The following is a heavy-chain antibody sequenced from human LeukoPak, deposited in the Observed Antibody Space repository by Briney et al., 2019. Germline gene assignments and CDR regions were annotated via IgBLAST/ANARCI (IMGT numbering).Heavy chain of an antibody. J-gene: IGHJ4*02. V-gene: IGHV1-2*02. CDR3: ARNYDRSGYYYGDFDF. CDR2: INPYNEGT. Sequence: ASVTVFFKSSVYTFTDYYLHWVRQAPGQELEWMGWINPYNEGTNYAHKFQGRVTMTRDTSISTTYMELTRLRSDDTAVYYCARNYDRSGYYYGDFDFWGQGTLVTVSS. D-gene: IGHD3-22*01. CDR1: VYTFTDYY.